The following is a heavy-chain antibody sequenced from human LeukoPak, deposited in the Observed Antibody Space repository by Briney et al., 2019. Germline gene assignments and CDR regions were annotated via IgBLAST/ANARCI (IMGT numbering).Heavy chain of an antibody. CDR3: ARVAAVAGTVIDY. Sequence: GGSLRLSCAASGFTFTSYWMSWVRQAPGKGLEWVANIKQDGSERYYVDSVKGRFTISRDNAKNSLYLQMNSLRAEDTAVYYCARVAAVAGTVIDYWGQGTLVTVSS. V-gene: IGHV3-7*01. J-gene: IGHJ4*02. CDR2: IKQDGSER. D-gene: IGHD6-19*01. CDR1: GFTFTSYW.